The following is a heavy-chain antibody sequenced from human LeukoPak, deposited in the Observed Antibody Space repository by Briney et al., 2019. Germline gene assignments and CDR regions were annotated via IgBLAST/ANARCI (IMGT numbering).Heavy chain of an antibody. D-gene: IGHD6-19*01. V-gene: IGHV3-7*03. CDR1: GFTFNNYW. CDR2: IKHDGSEK. J-gene: IGHJ4*02. Sequence: GGSLRLSCAASGFTFNNYWMSWVRQAPGKGLEWVANIKHDGSEKYYADSVKGRFTISRDNAKNSLYLQMNSLRAEDTALYYCAKDQYSSGWYSGFDYWGQGTLVTVSS. CDR3: AKDQYSSGWYSGFDY.